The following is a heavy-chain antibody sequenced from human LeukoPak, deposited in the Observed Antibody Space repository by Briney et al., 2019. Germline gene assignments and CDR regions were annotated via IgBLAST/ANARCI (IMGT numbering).Heavy chain of an antibody. V-gene: IGHV1-69*02. Sequence: SVKVSCKASGGTFSSYTIGWVRQAPGQGLEWMGRIIPILGIANYAQKFQGRVTITADKSTSTAYMELSSLRSEDTAVYYCARGTRDYYSRGLNWFDPWGQGTLVTVSS. CDR1: GGTFSSYT. J-gene: IGHJ5*02. CDR3: ARGTRDYYSRGLNWFDP. D-gene: IGHD4-17*01. CDR2: IIPILGIA.